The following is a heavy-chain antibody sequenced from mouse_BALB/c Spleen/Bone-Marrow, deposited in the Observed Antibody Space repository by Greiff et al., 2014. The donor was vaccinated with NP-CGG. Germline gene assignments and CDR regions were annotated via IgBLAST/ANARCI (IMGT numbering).Heavy chain of an antibody. CDR3: TIYRYDEDAMDY. Sequence: EVQVVESGTVLPRPGTSVRMSCKASGYSFTSYWMHWVKQRPGQGLEWIGAIYPGNSEISYNQKFKGKAKLTAVTSASAAYMELSSLTNEDSAVYYCTIYRYDEDAMDYWGQGTSVTVSS. D-gene: IGHD2-12*01. V-gene: IGHV1-5*01. CDR2: IYPGNSEI. J-gene: IGHJ4*01. CDR1: GYSFTSYW.